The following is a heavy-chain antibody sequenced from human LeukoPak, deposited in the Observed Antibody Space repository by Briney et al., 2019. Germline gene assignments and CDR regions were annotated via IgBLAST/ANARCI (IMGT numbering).Heavy chain of an antibody. Sequence: GESLRLSCAASGFTFSSHWMHWGRQTPAKGQGWDPRMNSAESSASYGVSVQDRFTVSRDNAKNKRYLQMESLRAEDTAVYYCVRDLWGDRDGFFDFWGQGTLVTVSS. D-gene: IGHD5-24*01. CDR3: VRDLWGDRDGFFDF. CDR1: GFTFSSHW. J-gene: IGHJ4*02. CDR2: MNSAESSA. V-gene: IGHV3-74*01.